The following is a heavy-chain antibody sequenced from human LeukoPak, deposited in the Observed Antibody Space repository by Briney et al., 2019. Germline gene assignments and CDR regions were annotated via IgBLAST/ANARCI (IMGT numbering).Heavy chain of an antibody. J-gene: IGHJ5*02. CDR2: IYYSWST. D-gene: IGHD3-10*01. CDR3: ARSGRPLTYYYGSGSYRNWFDP. CDR1: GGSISSYY. V-gene: IGHV4-59*01. Sequence: KPSETLSLTCTVSGGSISSYYWSWIWQPPGKGLEWIGYIYYSWSTNYNPSLKSRVTISVDTSKNQFSLKLSSVTAADTAVYYCARSGRPLTYYYGSGSYRNWFDPWGQGTLVTVSS.